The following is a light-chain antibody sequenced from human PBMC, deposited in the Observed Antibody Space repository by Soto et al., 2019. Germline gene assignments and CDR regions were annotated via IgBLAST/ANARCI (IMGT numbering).Light chain of an antibody. J-gene: IGLJ2*01. CDR2: DVT. V-gene: IGLV2-11*01. Sequence: QSALTQPRSVSGSPGQSVTISCAGTSSDVGGYDYVSWFQQHPVKAPKLLIYDVTKRPSGVPDRFSGSKSGNTASLTISGLQAEDEADYYCCSYAGPNALGVFGGGTKVTVL. CDR1: SSDVGGYDY. CDR3: CSYAGPNALGV.